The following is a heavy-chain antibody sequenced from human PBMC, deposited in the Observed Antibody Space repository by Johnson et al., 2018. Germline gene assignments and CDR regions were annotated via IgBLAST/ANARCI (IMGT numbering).Heavy chain of an antibody. CDR3: ARVEGNYYESSGYPFDAFDI. V-gene: IGHV3-21*01. Sequence: VQLVQSGGGLVKPGGSLRLSCAASGFTFSSYSMNWVRQAPGKGLEWVSSISSSSTYIYYTDSVKGRFAISRDNAQNPLYLQTNSLRAEDTAGYYCARVEGNYYESSGYPFDAFDIWGQGTTVTVSS. CDR1: GFTFSSYS. D-gene: IGHD3-22*01. CDR2: ISSSSTYI. J-gene: IGHJ3*02.